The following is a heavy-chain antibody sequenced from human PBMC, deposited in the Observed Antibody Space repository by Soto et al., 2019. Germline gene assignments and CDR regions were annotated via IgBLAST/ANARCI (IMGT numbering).Heavy chain of an antibody. CDR3: ATSNCSGCSCYFYFDY. CDR2: IYYSGST. V-gene: IGHV4-59*08. CDR1: GGSISSYY. J-gene: IGHJ4*02. Sequence: SETLSLTCTVSGGSISSYYWSWIRQPPGKGLEWIGYIYYSGSTNYNPSLKSRVTISVDTSKNQFSLKLSSVTAADTAVYYCATSNCSGCSCYFYFDYWGQGTLVTVSS. D-gene: IGHD2-15*01.